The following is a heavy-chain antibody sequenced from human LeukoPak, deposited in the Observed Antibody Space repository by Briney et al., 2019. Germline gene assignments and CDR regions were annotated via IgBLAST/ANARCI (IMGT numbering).Heavy chain of an antibody. CDR1: GFTFDDYA. CDR3: AKDMEDIVVVPGSYGMDV. V-gene: IGHV3-9*01. Sequence: PGRSLRLSCAASGFTFDDYAMHWVRQAPGEGLEWVSGISWNSGSIGYADSVKGRFTISRDNAKNSLYLQMNSLRAEDTALYYCAKDMEDIVVVPGSYGMDVWGQGTTVTVSS. J-gene: IGHJ6*02. D-gene: IGHD2-2*01. CDR2: ISWNSGSI.